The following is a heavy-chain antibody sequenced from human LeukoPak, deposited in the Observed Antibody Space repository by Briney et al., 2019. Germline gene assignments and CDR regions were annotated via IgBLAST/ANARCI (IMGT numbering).Heavy chain of an antibody. CDR2: IRYDGSNK. V-gene: IGHV3-30*02. D-gene: IGHD6-19*01. CDR1: GFTFSSYG. J-gene: IGHJ4*02. Sequence: GGSLRLSCAASGFTFSSYGMHWVRQAPGKGLEWVAFIRYDGSNKYYADSVKGRFTISRDNSKNTLYLQMNSLRAEDTAVYYCAKDLGVIAVAGPVDYWGQGTLVTVSS. CDR3: AKDLGVIAVAGPVDY.